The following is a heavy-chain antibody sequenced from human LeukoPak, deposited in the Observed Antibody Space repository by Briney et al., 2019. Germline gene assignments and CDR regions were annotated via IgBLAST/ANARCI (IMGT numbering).Heavy chain of an antibody. V-gene: IGHV4-34*01. CDR3: ARGGGYYDYVWGSYRHLDY. Sequence: PSETLSLTCAVYGGSFSGYYWSWIRQPPGKGLVWIGEINHSGSTNYNPSLKSRVTISVDASKNQFSLKLSSVTAADTAVYYCARGGGYYDYVWGSYRHLDYWGQGTLVTVSS. D-gene: IGHD3-16*02. J-gene: IGHJ4*02. CDR2: INHSGST. CDR1: GGSFSGYY.